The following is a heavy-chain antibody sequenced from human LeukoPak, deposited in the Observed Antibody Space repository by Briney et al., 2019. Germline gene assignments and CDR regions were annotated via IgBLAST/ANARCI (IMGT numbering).Heavy chain of an antibody. V-gene: IGHV4-34*01. J-gene: IGHJ6*02. D-gene: IGHD3-22*01. CDR1: GGSFSGYY. Sequence: SETLSLTCAVYGGSFSGYYWSWIRPPPGKGLEWIGEINHSGSTNYNPSLKSRVTISVDTSKNQFSLKLSSVTAADTAVYYCARGNDSSGYYPSHYYYYYGMDVWGQGTTVTVSS. CDR2: INHSGST. CDR3: ARGNDSSGYYPSHYYYYYGMDV.